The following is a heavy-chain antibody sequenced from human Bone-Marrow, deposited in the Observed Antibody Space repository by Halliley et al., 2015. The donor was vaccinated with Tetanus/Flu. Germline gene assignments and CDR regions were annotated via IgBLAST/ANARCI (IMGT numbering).Heavy chain of an antibody. CDR2: IYPGDSDT. D-gene: IGHD1-7*01. Sequence: MQLVQSGAEVKKPGESLKISCKGSGYTSTTYWIGWVRRMPGRGLEWMGIIYPGDSDTRYSPSLQGHVTISADKSISTAHLQWSSLKASDTAMYFCARSITGTAFDYWGQGTLVTVSS. V-gene: IGHV5-51*01. J-gene: IGHJ4*02. CDR1: GYTSTTYW. CDR3: ARSITGTAFDY.